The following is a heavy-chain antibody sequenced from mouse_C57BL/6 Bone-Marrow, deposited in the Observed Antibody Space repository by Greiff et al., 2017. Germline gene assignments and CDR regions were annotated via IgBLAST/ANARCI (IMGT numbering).Heavy chain of an antibody. D-gene: IGHD3-2*02. CDR1: GYTFTSYW. V-gene: IGHV1-5*01. CDR2: IYPGNSDT. Sequence: EVQLVESGTVLARPGASVKMSCKTSGYTFTSYWMHWVKQRPGQGLEWIGAIYPGNSDTSYNQKFKGKAKLNAVTSASTAYMELISLTNEDSAVYYCTIQLRLRSFAYWGQGTLVTVSA. CDR3: TIQLRLRSFAY. J-gene: IGHJ3*01.